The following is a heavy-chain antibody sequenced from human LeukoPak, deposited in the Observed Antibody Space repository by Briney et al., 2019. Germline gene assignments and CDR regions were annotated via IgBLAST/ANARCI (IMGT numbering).Heavy chain of an antibody. Sequence: PGGSLRLSCSASGFTFSTYTMNWVRQAPGKGLEWIAAIYYSGTTYYKPSLKSRVTISIDTSKNQFSLKLTSLTAADTAVYYCARHSTSRGLDYWGQGTLVTVSS. D-gene: IGHD6-19*01. CDR1: GFTFSTYT. V-gene: IGHV4-59*05. J-gene: IGHJ4*02. CDR3: ARHSTSRGLDY. CDR2: IYYSGTT.